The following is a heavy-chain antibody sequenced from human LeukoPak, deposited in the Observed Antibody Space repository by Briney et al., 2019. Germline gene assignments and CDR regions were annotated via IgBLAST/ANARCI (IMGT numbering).Heavy chain of an antibody. CDR3: TTDSTRCSGGSRYSSTVDY. D-gene: IGHD2-15*01. V-gene: IGHV3-15*01. CDR2: IKSKTDGGTT. J-gene: IGHJ4*02. CDR1: GFTFSNAW. Sequence: GGSLRLSCAASGFTFSNAWMSWVRQAPGKGLEWVGRIKSKTDGGTTDYAAPVKGRFTISRDDSKNTLYLQMNSLKTEDTAVYYCTTDSTRCSGGSRYSSTVDYWGQGTLVTVSS.